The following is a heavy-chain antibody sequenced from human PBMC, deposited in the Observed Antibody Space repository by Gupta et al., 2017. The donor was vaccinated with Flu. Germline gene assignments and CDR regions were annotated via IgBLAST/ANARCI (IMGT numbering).Heavy chain of an antibody. CDR3: ARLDSKSRCCHFDY. CDR2: IYSDGTT. V-gene: IGHV4-59*08. J-gene: IGHJ4*02. Sequence: RQPPGKGLEWIGYIYSDGTTKYNPSLQRRATISVDTSKNQFSLKLSAMTAADTAVYYCARLDSKSRCCHFDYWGQGTLVTVSS. D-gene: IGHD3-22*01.